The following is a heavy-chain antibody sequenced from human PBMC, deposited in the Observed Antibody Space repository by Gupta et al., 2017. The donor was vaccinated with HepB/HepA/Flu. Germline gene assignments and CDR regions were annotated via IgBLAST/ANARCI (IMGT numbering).Heavy chain of an antibody. J-gene: IGHJ4*02. Sequence: EVQLVESGGGLVQPGGSLRVTCAASGFILSHYEMQWVRQAPGKGLEWVSYISGSGNTIYYAESVKGRFTISRDNAKNSLYLQMNSLRAEDTAVYYCAREGNWAFDYWDQGTLVTVSS. V-gene: IGHV3-48*03. CDR1: GFILSHYE. D-gene: IGHD7-27*01. CDR2: ISGSGNTI. CDR3: AREGNWAFDY.